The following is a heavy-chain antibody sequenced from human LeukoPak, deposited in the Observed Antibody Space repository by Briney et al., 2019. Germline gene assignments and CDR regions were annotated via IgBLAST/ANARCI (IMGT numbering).Heavy chain of an antibody. CDR1: GFTFSSYG. Sequence: GGSLRLSCAASGFTFSSYGMHWVRQAPGKGLEWVAVISYDGSNKYYADSVKGRFTISRDNSKNTLYLQMNSLRAEDTAVYYCAKDFRPAGLDYWGQGTLVTVSS. J-gene: IGHJ4*02. V-gene: IGHV3-30*18. CDR2: ISYDGSNK. D-gene: IGHD2-2*01. CDR3: AKDFRPAGLDY.